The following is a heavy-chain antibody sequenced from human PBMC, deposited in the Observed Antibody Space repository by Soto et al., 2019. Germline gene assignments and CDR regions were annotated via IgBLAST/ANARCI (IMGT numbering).Heavy chain of an antibody. D-gene: IGHD3-22*01. Sequence: GESLKISCKGLGNSFNNWIGWVRQMPGKGLEWMGRIDPSDSYTNYSPSFQGHVTISADKSISTAYLQWSSLKASDTAMYYCARHPNYYDSSGYWNYWGQGTLVTVSS. J-gene: IGHJ4*02. CDR3: ARHPNYYDSSGYWNY. V-gene: IGHV5-10-1*01. CDR1: GNSFNNW. CDR2: IDPSDSYT.